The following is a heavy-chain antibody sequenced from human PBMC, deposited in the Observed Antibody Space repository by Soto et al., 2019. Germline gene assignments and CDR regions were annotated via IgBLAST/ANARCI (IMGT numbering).Heavy chain of an antibody. CDR3: ARSQGGSSSLDIYYYYYYGMDA. CDR2: IIPIFGTA. CDR1: GGTFSSYA. Sequence: QVQLVQSGAEVKKPGSSVKVSCKAPGGTFSSYAISWVRQAPGQGLEWVGGIIPIFGTANYAEKFQGRVTITGDESTSTGYMELSSLRSEDTAVYYCARSQGGSSSLDIYYYYYYGMDAWGQGTTVTVSS. J-gene: IGHJ6*02. D-gene: IGHD2-15*01. V-gene: IGHV1-69*01.